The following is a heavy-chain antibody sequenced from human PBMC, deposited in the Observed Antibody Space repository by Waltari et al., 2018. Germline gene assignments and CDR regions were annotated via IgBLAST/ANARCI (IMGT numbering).Heavy chain of an antibody. D-gene: IGHD6-6*01. CDR3: ARDRAARDAFDI. Sequence: QVQLVESGGGVVQPGRSLRLSCAASGFTFSSYGMHWVRQAPGKGLEWVAVIWYDGSNKYYADSVKGRFTISRDNAKNSLYLQMNSLRAEDTAVYYCARDRAARDAFDIWGQGTMVTVSS. CDR2: IWYDGSNK. J-gene: IGHJ3*02. CDR1: GFTFSSYG. V-gene: IGHV3-33*01.